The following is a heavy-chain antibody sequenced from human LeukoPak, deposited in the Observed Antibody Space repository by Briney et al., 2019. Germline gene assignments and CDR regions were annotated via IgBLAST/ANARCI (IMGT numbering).Heavy chain of an antibody. CDR2: FSFNGEST. J-gene: IGHJ6*03. D-gene: IGHD5-18*01. Sequence: GGSLRLSCTVSGFTVSSNSMTWVRQAPGKGLEWVSSFSFNGESTYYADSAKGRFTISRDNSTNTLYLQMNSLRAENTAVYYCAKGGYSNGRYYYYYMDVWGEGTTVTVSS. CDR1: GFTVSSNS. CDR3: AKGGYSNGRYYYYYMDV. V-gene: IGHV3-23*01.